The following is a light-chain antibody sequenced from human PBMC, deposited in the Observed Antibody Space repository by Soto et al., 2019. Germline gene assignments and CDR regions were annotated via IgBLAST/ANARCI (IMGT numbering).Light chain of an antibody. Sequence: DIQMTQSPSSLSASVGDRVTITCRASQSISRYLNWYQHKPGKAPKVLIYSASSLQSGVPSRFSGSGSGTYFALTISSLQPEDAATYYCQQLKSYPLTFGGGTKVDIK. J-gene: IGKJ4*01. V-gene: IGKV1-39*01. CDR1: QSISRY. CDR2: SAS. CDR3: QQLKSYPLT.